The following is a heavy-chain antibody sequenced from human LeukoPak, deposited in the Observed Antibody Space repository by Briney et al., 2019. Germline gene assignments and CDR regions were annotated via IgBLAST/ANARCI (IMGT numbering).Heavy chain of an antibody. D-gene: IGHD5-18*01. Sequence: GGSLRLSCAASGFTFSTYWMHWVRQAPGKGLVWASRIHSDGRSTSYADSVNGRFTISRDNAKNTLYLQMNSLRAEDTAVYYCARVDYSYGSSPIDYWGQGTLVTVSS. J-gene: IGHJ4*02. CDR1: GFTFSTYW. CDR3: ARVDYSYGSSPIDY. CDR2: IHSDGRST. V-gene: IGHV3-74*01.